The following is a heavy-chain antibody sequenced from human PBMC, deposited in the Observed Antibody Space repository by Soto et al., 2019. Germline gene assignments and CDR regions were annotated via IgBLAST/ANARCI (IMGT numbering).Heavy chain of an antibody. Sequence: EVQLVESGGGLVQPGRSLRLSCAASGFTFDDYAMHWVRHAPGKGLEWVSGISWNSGSIGYADSVKGRFTISRDNAKNSLYLQMNSLRAEDTALYYCAKDTGSGWSNDAFDIWGQGTMVTVSS. J-gene: IGHJ3*02. V-gene: IGHV3-9*01. CDR3: AKDTGSGWSNDAFDI. D-gene: IGHD6-19*01. CDR2: ISWNSGSI. CDR1: GFTFDDYA.